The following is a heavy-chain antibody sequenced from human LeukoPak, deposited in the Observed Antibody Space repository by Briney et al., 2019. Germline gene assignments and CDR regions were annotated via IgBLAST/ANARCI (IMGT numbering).Heavy chain of an antibody. CDR3: ARLYCTNGVCHRVGDY. D-gene: IGHD2-8*01. J-gene: IGHJ4*02. CDR1: GYSISSGYY. V-gene: IGHV4-38-2*01. CDR2: IYHSGST. Sequence: SETLSLTCAVSGYSISSGYYWGWIRQPPGNGLEWIGSIYHSGSTYYNPSLKSRVTISVDTSKNQFSLKLSSVTAADTAVYYCARLYCTNGVCHRVGDYWGQGTLVTVSS.